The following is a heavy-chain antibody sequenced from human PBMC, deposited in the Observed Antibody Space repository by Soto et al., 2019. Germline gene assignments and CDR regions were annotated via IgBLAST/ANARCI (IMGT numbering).Heavy chain of an antibody. CDR2: IVVGSGNT. J-gene: IGHJ6*02. D-gene: IGHD2-2*01. V-gene: IGHV1-58*01. Sequence: SVKVSCKASGFTFTSSAVQWVRQASGQRLEWIGWIVVGSGNTNYAQKFQERVTITRDMSTSTAYMELSSLRSEDTAVYYCARERAVVVPAAMPERNYYYYGMDVWGQGTTVTV. CDR3: ARERAVVVPAAMPERNYYYYGMDV. CDR1: GFTFTSSA.